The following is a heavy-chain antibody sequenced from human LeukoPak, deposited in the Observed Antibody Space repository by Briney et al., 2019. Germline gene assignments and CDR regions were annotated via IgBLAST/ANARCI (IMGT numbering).Heavy chain of an antibody. V-gene: IGHV1-18*01. CDR3: ARDSSKMVIFPSDY. J-gene: IGHJ4*02. CDR2: ISAYNGNT. CDR1: GYTFTNYG. D-gene: IGHD3-22*01. Sequence: GASVKVSCKASGYTFTNYGVIWVRQAPGQGLEWMGWISAYNGNTNYADKVQGRVTMTTDTSTSTAYMELRSLRSDDTAVYYCARDSSKMVIFPSDYWGQGTLVTVSS.